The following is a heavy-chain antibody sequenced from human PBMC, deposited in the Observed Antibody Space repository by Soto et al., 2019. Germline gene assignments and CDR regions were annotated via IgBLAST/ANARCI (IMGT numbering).Heavy chain of an antibody. J-gene: IGHJ4*02. CDR2: ISYDGSNK. D-gene: IGHD5-18*01. V-gene: IGHV3-30*18. CDR1: GLTFSTYD. Sequence: QVQLVESGGGVVQPGRSLRLSCAASGLTFSTYDMHWVRQAPGKGLEWGAAISYDGSNKYYADSVKGRFTISRDNSKNTLYLQMNSLRTEDTAVYYCAKGGLGYSYGYKGGFDYWGQGTLVTVSS. CDR3: AKGGLGYSYGYKGGFDY.